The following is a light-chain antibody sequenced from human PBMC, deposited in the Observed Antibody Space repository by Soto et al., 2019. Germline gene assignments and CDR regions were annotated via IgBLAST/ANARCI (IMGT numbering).Light chain of an antibody. Sequence: EIVMTQSPATLSVSPGESATLSCRAGQSVSSRLAWYQQKPGQAPRLLIYGASIRATGIPGRFSGSGSGTEFTLTISSLQSEDAAVYYCQQYNEWPPYTFGQGTKLEIK. V-gene: IGKV3-15*01. CDR3: QQYNEWPPYT. CDR1: QSVSSR. CDR2: GAS. J-gene: IGKJ2*01.